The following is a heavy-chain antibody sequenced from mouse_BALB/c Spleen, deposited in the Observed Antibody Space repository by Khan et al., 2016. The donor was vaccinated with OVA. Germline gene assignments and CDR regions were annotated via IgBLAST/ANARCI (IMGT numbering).Heavy chain of an antibody. CDR1: GFSLTNYG. J-gene: IGHJ4*01. Sequence: QVQLKESGPGLVAPSQSLSITCTISGFSLTNYGVHWVRQPPGKGLEWLVVIWSDGSTTYNSAIKSRMTISKDNSKIQVFLKMNSLQTDDTAMYFCARQPYYHYNIMDYWGQGTSVTVSS. CDR2: IWSDGST. V-gene: IGHV2-6-1*01. CDR3: ARQPYYHYNIMDY. D-gene: IGHD2-10*01.